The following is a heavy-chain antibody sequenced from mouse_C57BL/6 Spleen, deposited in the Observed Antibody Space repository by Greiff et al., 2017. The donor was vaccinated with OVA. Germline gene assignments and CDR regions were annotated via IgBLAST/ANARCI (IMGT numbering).Heavy chain of an antibody. CDR1: GFNIKDYY. V-gene: IGHV14-2*01. Sequence: VQLKQSGAELVKPGASVKLSCTASGFNIKDYYMHWVKQRTEQGLEWIGRIDPEDGETKYAPKFQGKATITADTSSNTAYLQLSSLTSEDTAVYYCYPSNYYGSSFAYWGQGTLVTVSA. CDR3: YPSNYYGSSFAY. J-gene: IGHJ3*01. D-gene: IGHD1-1*01. CDR2: IDPEDGET.